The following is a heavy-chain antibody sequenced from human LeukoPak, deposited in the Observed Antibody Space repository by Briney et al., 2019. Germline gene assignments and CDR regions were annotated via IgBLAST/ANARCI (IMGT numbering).Heavy chain of an antibody. D-gene: IGHD5-18*01. CDR1: GGSISSYY. CDR3: ARGPSSGYSYG. V-gene: IGHV4-59*01. J-gene: IGHJ4*02. CDR2: IYYSGNT. Sequence: PSETLSLTCTVSGGSISSYYWSWIRQPPGKGLEWIGYIYYSGNTNYNPSLKSRVTRSVDTSKNQFSLNLSSVTAADTAVYYCARGPSSGYSYGWGQGTLVTVSS.